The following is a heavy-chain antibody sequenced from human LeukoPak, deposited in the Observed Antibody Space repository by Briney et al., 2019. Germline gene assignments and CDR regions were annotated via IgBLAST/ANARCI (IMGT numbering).Heavy chain of an antibody. CDR3: ARGGGSYYLSWFDP. Sequence: PSETLSLTCTVSGGSISSGGYYWSWIRQHPGKGLEWIGYIYYSGSTYYNPSLKSRVTISVDTSKNQFSLKLSSVTAADTAVYYCARGGGSYYLSWFDPWGQGTLVTVSS. CDR2: IYYSGST. D-gene: IGHD1-26*01. J-gene: IGHJ5*02. V-gene: IGHV4-31*03. CDR1: GGSISSGGYY.